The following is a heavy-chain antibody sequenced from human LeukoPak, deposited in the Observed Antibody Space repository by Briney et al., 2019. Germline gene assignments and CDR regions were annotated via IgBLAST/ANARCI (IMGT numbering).Heavy chain of an antibody. CDR2: INSDGSST. CDR1: GFTFSNYW. J-gene: IGHJ2*01. CDR3: ARGKAGVDTNWYFDL. Sequence: PGTSLRLSCAASGFTFSNYWMHWVRQSPGKGLVWVSHINSDGSSTIYADSVKGRFIISRDNTKNTLYLQMNSLRAEDTAVYYCARGKAGVDTNWYFDLWGRGTLVTVSS. D-gene: IGHD3-10*01. V-gene: IGHV3-74*01.